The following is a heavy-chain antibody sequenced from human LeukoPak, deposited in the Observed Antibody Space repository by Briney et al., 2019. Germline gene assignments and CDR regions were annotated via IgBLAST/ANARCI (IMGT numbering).Heavy chain of an antibody. V-gene: IGHV4-34*01. Sequence: PSETLSLTCAVYGGSFSGYYWSWIRQPPGKGLEWIGEINHSGSTNYNPSLKSRVTISIDTSKNQFSLKLSSVTAADTAVYYCASPYCTNGVCYGYFDYWGQGTLVTVSS. D-gene: IGHD2-8*01. J-gene: IGHJ4*02. CDR1: GGSFSGYY. CDR2: INHSGST. CDR3: ASPYCTNGVCYGYFDY.